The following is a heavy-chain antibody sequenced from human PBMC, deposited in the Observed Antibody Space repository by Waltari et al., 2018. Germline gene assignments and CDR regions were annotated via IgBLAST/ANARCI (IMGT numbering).Heavy chain of an antibody. V-gene: IGHV3-9*01. D-gene: IGHD6-13*01. CDR3: AKDINQQLVGNYYYGMDV. Sequence: EVQLVESGGGLVQPGRSLRLSCAASGFTFDDYAMHWVRQAPGRGLEWVSGINWNSGSIGYADSVKGRFTISRDNAKNSLYLQMNSLRAEDTALYYCAKDINQQLVGNYYYGMDVWGQGTTVTVSS. CDR2: INWNSGSI. J-gene: IGHJ6*02. CDR1: GFTFDDYA.